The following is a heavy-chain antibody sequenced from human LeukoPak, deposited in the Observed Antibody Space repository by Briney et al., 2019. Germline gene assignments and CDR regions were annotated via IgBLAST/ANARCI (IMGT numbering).Heavy chain of an antibody. V-gene: IGHV3-30*18. CDR1: GCTFSTYG. Sequence: GRSLRLSCAASGCTFSTYGMHWGRQAPGKGLEWVAVMSFDGSDKYYADSVKGRFTISRDNSKNTLYLQMNSLRAEDTAVYYFAKADCSTTSCYFDPWGQGTLVTVSS. CDR2: MSFDGSDK. J-gene: IGHJ5*02. D-gene: IGHD2-2*01. CDR3: AKADCSTTSCYFDP.